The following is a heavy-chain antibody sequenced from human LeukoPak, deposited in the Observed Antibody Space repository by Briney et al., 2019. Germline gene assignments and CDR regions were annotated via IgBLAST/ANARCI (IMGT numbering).Heavy chain of an antibody. CDR3: AKDLGVGAYLLFDYITSGLDS. CDR1: GFIFSDYN. V-gene: IGHV3-30*18. Sequence: GGSLRLSCAASGFIFSDYNMNWVRQAPGKGLEWVAVISYDGSNEYFADSVKGRFTVSRDNSKNTLYLQMNSPRPEDTAVYYCAKDLGVGAYLLFDYITSGLDSWGPGTLVTVSS. D-gene: IGHD2/OR15-2a*01. J-gene: IGHJ4*02. CDR2: ISYDGSNE.